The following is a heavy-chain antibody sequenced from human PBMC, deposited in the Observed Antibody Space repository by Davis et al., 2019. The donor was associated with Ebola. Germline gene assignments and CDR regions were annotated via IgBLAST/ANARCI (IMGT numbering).Heavy chain of an antibody. Sequence: ASVKVSCKASGYTFTRYPMNWVRQAPGQGLELMGWINTNTGNPTYAQGFTGRFVFSLDTFVSTAYLQINSLKAEDTGVYYCAREGVGYDLWGQGTLVTVSS. V-gene: IGHV7-4-1*02. CDR3: AREGVGYDL. CDR1: GYTFTRYP. CDR2: INTNTGNP. D-gene: IGHD5-12*01. J-gene: IGHJ5*02.